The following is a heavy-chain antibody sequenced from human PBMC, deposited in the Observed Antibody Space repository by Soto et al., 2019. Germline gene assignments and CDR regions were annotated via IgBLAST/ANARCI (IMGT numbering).Heavy chain of an antibody. CDR3: ARDYRRYFDW. CDR1: GFTFSSYG. D-gene: IGHD4-4*01. Sequence: QVQLVESGGGVVQPGRSLRLSCAASGFTFSSYGMHWVRQAPGKGLEWVAVIWYDGSNKYYADSVKGRFTISRDNSKNTVYLPMTSLSAEDTAVYYCARDYRRYFDWWGKGTVVTVSS. CDR2: IWYDGSNK. J-gene: IGHJ4*02. V-gene: IGHV3-33*01.